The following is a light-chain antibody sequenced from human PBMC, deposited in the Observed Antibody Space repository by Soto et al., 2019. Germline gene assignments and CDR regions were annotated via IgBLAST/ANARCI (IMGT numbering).Light chain of an antibody. CDR3: QQSYIFPPP. CDR1: PSISNY. CDR2: SAS. Sequence: EIQVTQKTSSLSASVGDRVNITCRASPSISNYLSWLQQKPGKAPKLLLYSASSLQTGVPSRFRGSGSGTEFTLTISSLQPEDFAAYYCQQSYIFPPPFG. J-gene: IGKJ2*01. V-gene: IGKV1-39*01.